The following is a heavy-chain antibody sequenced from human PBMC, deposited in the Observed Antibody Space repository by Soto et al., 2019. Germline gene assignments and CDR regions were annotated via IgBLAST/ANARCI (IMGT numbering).Heavy chain of an antibody. J-gene: IGHJ1*01. CDR1: GYYLRRRRH. D-gene: IGHD3-3*01. Sequence: PSDIRSLSWSVSGYYLRRRRHFAWIRQPPGRGLEWIASIYHTGTTYYTPSLRSRVTISVDTSKNQSSLRLSSVTAADSAVYYCARTDNVGYYPHFGQGNLVTAPQ. CDR2: IYHTGTT. CDR3: ARTDNVGYYPH. V-gene: IGHV4-38-2*01.